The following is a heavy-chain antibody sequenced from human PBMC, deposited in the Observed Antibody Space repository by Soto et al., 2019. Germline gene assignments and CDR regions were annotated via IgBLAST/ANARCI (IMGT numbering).Heavy chain of an antibody. V-gene: IGHV3-11*05. J-gene: IGHJ6*02. CDR3: ARDAIVVVPAASRGYYYYGMDV. D-gene: IGHD2-2*01. Sequence: QVQLVESGGGFVKPGGSLRLSCAASGFTFSDYYMSWIRQAPGKGLEWVSYISSSRSYTNYADSVKGRFTISRDNAKNSLYLQMNSLRAEDTAVYYCARDAIVVVPAASRGYYYYGMDVWGQGTTVTVSS. CDR2: ISSSRSYT. CDR1: GFTFSDYY.